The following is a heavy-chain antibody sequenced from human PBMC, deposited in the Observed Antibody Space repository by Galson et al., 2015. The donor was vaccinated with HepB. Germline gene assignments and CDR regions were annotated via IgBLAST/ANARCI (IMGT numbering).Heavy chain of an antibody. CDR1: GFAFNSHH. V-gene: IGHV3-30*04. J-gene: IGHJ4*02. Sequence: SLRLSCAASGFAFNSHHMHWVRQAPGQGLEWVAAISFDGSNEFYADSVKGRFTVSRDNSKSMSYLQMSSLRFEDTALYYCVKEQTNHYFDYWGQGTLITVSS. CDR2: ISFDGSNE. CDR3: VKEQTNHYFDY. D-gene: IGHD1-14*01.